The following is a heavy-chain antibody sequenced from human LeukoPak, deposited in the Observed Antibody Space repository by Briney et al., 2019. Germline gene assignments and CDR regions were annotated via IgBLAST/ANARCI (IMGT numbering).Heavy chain of an antibody. CDR1: GDSVSSNSAA. J-gene: IGHJ4*02. CDR2: TYYRSKWYD. D-gene: IGHD6-19*01. V-gene: IGHV6-1*01. CDR3: ARALIAVGAHYFDY. Sequence: SQTLSLTCALSGDSVSSNSAAWNWIRQSPSRGLEWLGRTYYRSKWYDDYAVSVNSRITINTDTSKNQFSLQLNSVTPEDTAVYYCARALIAVGAHYFDYWGQGNLVTVSS.